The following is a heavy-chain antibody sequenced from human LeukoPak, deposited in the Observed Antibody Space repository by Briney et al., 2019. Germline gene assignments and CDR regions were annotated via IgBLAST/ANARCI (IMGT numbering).Heavy chain of an antibody. CDR1: GFTFSSYG. D-gene: IGHD3-10*01. J-gene: IGHJ4*02. V-gene: IGHV3-30*18. CDR2: ISYDGSNK. Sequence: GESLRLSCAACGFTFSSYGMHWVRQAPGKGLAWVAVISYDGSNKYYADSVKGRCTISRDNAKNTLFLQMNSLRAEDTAVYYCAKSRGSGSNMARGVNFDYWGQGTLVTVSS. CDR3: AKSRGSGSNMARGVNFDY.